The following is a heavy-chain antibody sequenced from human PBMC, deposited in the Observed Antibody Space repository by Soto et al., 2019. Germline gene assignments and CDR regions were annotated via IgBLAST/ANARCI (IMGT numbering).Heavy chain of an antibody. Sequence: SGGSLRLACAASGFTVSSNYMSWVRQAPGKGLEWISIIYSAGNTYYADSVKGRFTISRDNYKNTLYLQMNSLGAEDTAVYYCARDFVVGGPTINYYYGMDVWGQGTTVTVSS. CDR2: IYSAGNT. V-gene: IGHV3-66*01. CDR3: ARDFVVGGPTINYYYGMDV. D-gene: IGHD1-26*01. CDR1: GFTVSSNY. J-gene: IGHJ6*02.